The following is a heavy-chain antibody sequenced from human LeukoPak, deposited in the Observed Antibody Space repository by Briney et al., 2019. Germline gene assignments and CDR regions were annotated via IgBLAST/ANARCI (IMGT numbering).Heavy chain of an antibody. J-gene: IGHJ6*03. Sequence: GGSLRLSCAASGFTFSSYAMTWVRQAPGKGLEWISAINGGAYSTSYADSVKGRFTISRDNSKNTLYLQMNSLRAEDTALYYCAKVKQWLAMDVWGKGTTVTVSS. CDR3: AKVKQWLAMDV. CDR1: GFTFSSYA. D-gene: IGHD6-19*01. V-gene: IGHV3-23*01. CDR2: INGGAYST.